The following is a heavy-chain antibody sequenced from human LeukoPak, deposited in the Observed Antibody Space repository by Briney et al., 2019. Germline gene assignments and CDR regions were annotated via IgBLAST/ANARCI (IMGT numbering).Heavy chain of an antibody. CDR2: IIPIFGTA. CDR3: ARDREGYCSSTSCYNWFDP. D-gene: IGHD2-2*01. CDR1: GGTFSSYA. J-gene: IGHJ5*02. Sequence: SVKVSCKASGGTFSSYAISWVRQAPGQGLEWMGGIIPIFGTANYAQKFQGRVTITTDESTSTAYMELSSLRSEDTAVYYCARDREGYCSSTSCYNWFDPWGQGTLVPVSS. V-gene: IGHV1-69*05.